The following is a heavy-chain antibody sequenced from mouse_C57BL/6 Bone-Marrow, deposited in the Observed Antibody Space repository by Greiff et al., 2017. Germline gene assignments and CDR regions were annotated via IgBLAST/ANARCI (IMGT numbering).Heavy chain of an antibody. J-gene: IGHJ2*01. CDR3: AIITTVVEYYFDY. CDR1: GYTFTSYW. V-gene: IGHV1-74*01. D-gene: IGHD1-1*01. CDR2: IHPSDSDT. Sequence: VKLQQPGAELVKPGASVKVSCKASGYTFTSYWMHWVKQRPGQGLEWIGRIHPSDSDTNYNQKFKGKATLTVDKSSSTAYMQLSSLTSEDSAVYYCAIITTVVEYYFDYWGQGTTLTVSS.